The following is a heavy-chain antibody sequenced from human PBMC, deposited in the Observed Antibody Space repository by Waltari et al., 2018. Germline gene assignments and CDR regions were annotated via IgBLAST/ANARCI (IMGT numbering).Heavy chain of an antibody. CDR3: AKDRRIRMYYFDY. Sequence: QVQLVESGGGVVQPGRSLRLACAASGVTFSSYGMHWVRQAPGKGLEWVAVISYDGSNKYYADAVKGRFTISRDNSKNTLYLQMNSLRAEDTAVYYCAKDRRIRMYYFDYWGQGTLVTVSS. CDR1: GVTFSSYG. V-gene: IGHV3-30*18. D-gene: IGHD2-15*01. CDR2: ISYDGSNK. J-gene: IGHJ4*02.